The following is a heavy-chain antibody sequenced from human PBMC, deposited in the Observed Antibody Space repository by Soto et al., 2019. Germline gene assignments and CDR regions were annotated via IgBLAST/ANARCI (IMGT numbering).Heavy chain of an antibody. V-gene: IGHV3-48*02. CDR1: GFTFSSYS. Sequence: GGSLRLSCAASGFTFSSYSMNWVRQAPGKGLEWVSYISSSSSTIYYADSVKGRFTISRDNAKNSLYLQMNSLRDEDTAVYYCARDIRRHDYGDYRTGLGYRMDVWGQGTTVTVSS. J-gene: IGHJ6*02. CDR3: ARDIRRHDYGDYRTGLGYRMDV. D-gene: IGHD4-17*01. CDR2: ISSSSSTI.